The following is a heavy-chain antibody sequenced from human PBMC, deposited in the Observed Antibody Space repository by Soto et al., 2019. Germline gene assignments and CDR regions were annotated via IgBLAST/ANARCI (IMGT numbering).Heavy chain of an antibody. CDR3: ARLEGLATISYYFDF. CDR1: DDSINSDKYY. D-gene: IGHD3-9*01. J-gene: IGHJ4*02. Sequence: SETLSLTCSVSDDSINSDKYYWDWIRQPPGKGLEWIGSIYYRGNAYYNPSPQTRVTISLDKSKSQFSLKLNSVTAADSAVYFCARLEGLATISYYFDFWGPGALVTVSS. V-gene: IGHV4-39*01. CDR2: IYYRGNA.